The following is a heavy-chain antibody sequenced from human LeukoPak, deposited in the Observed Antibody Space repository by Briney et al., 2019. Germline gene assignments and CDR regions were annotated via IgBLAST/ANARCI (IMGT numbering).Heavy chain of an antibody. D-gene: IGHD4-23*01. V-gene: IGHV3-30-3*01. Sequence: GGSLRLSCAASGFTFSSYAMHWVRQAPGKGLEWVAVISHDGSNKYYADSVKGRFTISRDNSKNTLYLQMNSLRAEETAVYYCAKDFLVTVETPMDVWGQGTTVTVSS. J-gene: IGHJ6*02. CDR1: GFTFSSYA. CDR2: ISHDGSNK. CDR3: AKDFLVTVETPMDV.